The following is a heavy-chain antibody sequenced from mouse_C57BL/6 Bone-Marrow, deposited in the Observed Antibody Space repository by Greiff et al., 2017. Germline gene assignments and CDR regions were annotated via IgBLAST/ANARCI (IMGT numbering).Heavy chain of an antibody. J-gene: IGHJ3*01. V-gene: IGHV1-50*01. CDR2: IDPSDSYT. CDR1: GYTFTSYW. CDR3: AKHYSNSWFAY. Sequence: QVQLQQPGAELVKPGASVKLSCKASGYTFTSYWMQWVKQRPGQGLEWIGEIDPSDSYTNYNQKFKGKATLTVDTSSSTAYMQLSSLTSEDSAVXYCAKHYSNSWFAYWGQGTLVTVSA. D-gene: IGHD2-5*01.